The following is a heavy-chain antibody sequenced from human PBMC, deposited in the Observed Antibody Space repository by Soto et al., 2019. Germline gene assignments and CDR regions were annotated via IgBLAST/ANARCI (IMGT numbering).Heavy chain of an antibody. Sequence: SETLSLTCTVSGGSISSGGYYWSWIRQHPGKGLEWIGYIYYSGSTYYSPSLKSRVTISVDTSKNQFSLKLSSVTAADTAVYYCARVKKYWDSSGNWFDPWGQGTLVTVSS. D-gene: IGHD3-22*01. CDR2: IYYSGST. J-gene: IGHJ5*02. CDR1: GGSISSGGYY. CDR3: ARVKKYWDSSGNWFDP. V-gene: IGHV4-31*03.